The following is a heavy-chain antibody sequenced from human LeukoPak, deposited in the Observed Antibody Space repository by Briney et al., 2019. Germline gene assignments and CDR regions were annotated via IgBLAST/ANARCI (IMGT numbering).Heavy chain of an antibody. CDR3: ARDRGVVVPAAIGY. D-gene: IGHD2-2*01. V-gene: IGHV1-18*01. J-gene: IGHJ4*02. CDR1: GYTFTSYG. CDR2: ISAYNGNT. Sequence: GASVKVSCKASGYTFTSYGISWVRQAPGQGLEWMGWISAYNGNTNYAQKLQGRVTMTTDTSTSTAYMELRSLRSDDTAVYYCARDRGVVVPAAIGYWGQGTLVTVSS.